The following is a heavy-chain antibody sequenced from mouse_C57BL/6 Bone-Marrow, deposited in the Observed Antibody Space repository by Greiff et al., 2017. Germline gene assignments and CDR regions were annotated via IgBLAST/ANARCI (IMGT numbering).Heavy chain of an antibody. D-gene: IGHD1-1*01. CDR3: ARGITTVDYFDY. Sequence: VQLQQSGPELVKPGASVKISCKASGYTFTDYYMNWVKQSHGKSLEWIGDINPNNGGTSYNQKFKGKATLTVAKYSSTAYMEIRSFTSEVSAVYYFARGITTVDYFDYWGQGTTLTVSS. CDR2: INPNNGGT. CDR1: GYTFTDYY. V-gene: IGHV1-26*01. J-gene: IGHJ2*01.